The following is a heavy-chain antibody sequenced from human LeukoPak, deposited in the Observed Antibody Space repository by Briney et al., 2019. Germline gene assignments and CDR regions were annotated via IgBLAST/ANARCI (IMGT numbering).Heavy chain of an antibody. V-gene: IGHV3-23*01. D-gene: IGHD6-19*01. CDR1: GFTFSSYA. CDR3: AKDQSSGWYGYSDY. J-gene: IGHJ4*02. Sequence: GGSLRLSCAASGFTFSSYAMSRVRQAPGKGLEWVSAISGSGGNTYYADSVKGRFTISRDNSKNTLYLQMNSLRAEDTAVYYCAKDQSSGWYGYSDYWGQGTLVTVSS. CDR2: ISGSGGNT.